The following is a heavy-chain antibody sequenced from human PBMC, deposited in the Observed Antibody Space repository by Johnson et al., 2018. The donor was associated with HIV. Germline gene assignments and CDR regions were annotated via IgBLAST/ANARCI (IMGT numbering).Heavy chain of an antibody. CDR2: ISYDGSNK. V-gene: IGHV3-30*03. J-gene: IGHJ3*02. Sequence: QVQLVESGGGVVQPGRSLRLSCAASGFTFSSPGMHWVRQAPGKGLEWVAVISYDGSNKHYADSVKGRFTISRDNSKNRLYLPMNSLKTEDTAVYYCTTKGLGAFDIWGQGTMVTVSS. D-gene: IGHD3-16*01. CDR3: TTKGLGAFDI. CDR1: GFTFSSPG.